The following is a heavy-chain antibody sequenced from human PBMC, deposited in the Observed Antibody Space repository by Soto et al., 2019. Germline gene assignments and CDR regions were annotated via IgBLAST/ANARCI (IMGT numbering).Heavy chain of an antibody. CDR1: GFSLSDDY. V-gene: IGHV3-72*01. J-gene: IGHJ2*01. D-gene: IGHD6-6*01. CDR2: SRNKANSYTT. CDR3: TRSTRYFDL. Sequence: EVQLVESGGGLVQPGGSLRLSCAASGFSLSDDYMDWVRQAPGKGLEWVGRSRNKANSYTTLHAASVKGRFTISREDSKNSVYLQMDSLKTDDTAVYYCTRSTRYFDLWGRGTLVTVSS.